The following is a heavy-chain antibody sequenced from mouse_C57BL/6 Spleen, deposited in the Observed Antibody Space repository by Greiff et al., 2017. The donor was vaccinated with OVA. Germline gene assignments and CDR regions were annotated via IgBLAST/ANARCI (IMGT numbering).Heavy chain of an antibody. J-gene: IGHJ2*01. Sequence: EVQLQQSGPELVKPGASVKISCKASGYSFTGYYMNWVKQSPEKSLEWIGEINPSTGGTTYNQKFKAKATLTVDKSSSTAYMQLKSLTSEDSAVYYCYRGYFDYWGQGTTLTVSS. CDR2: INPSTGGT. V-gene: IGHV1-42*01. CDR1: GYSFTGYY. CDR3: YRGYFDY.